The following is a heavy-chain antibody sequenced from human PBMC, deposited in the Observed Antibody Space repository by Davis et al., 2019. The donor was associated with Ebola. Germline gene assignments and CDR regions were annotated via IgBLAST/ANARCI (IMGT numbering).Heavy chain of an antibody. Sequence: ASVKVSCKASGYTFTGYCMHWVRQAPGQGLEWMGWINAGNGNTKYSQKFQGRVTITRDTSASTAYMELSSLRSEDTAVYYCARDLGKQHDYWGQGTLVTVSS. D-gene: IGHD3-16*01. CDR1: GYTFTGYC. J-gene: IGHJ4*02. CDR3: ARDLGKQHDY. CDR2: INAGNGNT. V-gene: IGHV1-3*01.